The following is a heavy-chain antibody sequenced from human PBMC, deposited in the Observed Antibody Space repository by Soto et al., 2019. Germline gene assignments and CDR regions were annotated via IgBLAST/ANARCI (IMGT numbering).Heavy chain of an antibody. CDR2: ASGSGSGT. J-gene: IGHJ4*02. D-gene: IGHD2-21*01. V-gene: IGHV3-23*01. Sequence: GGSLRLSCAASGFTFSDFAMAWVRQAPGKGLEWVSSASGSGSGTYYADSVKGRFTISRDNSKNTLFLHMTNLRAGDTALYFCAKGRPGVAAAPDYWGQATLVTVSS. CDR1: GFTFSDFA. CDR3: AKGRPGVAAAPDY.